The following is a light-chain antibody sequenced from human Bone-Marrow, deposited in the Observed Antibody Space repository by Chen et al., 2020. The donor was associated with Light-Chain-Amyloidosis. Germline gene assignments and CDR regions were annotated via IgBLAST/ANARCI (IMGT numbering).Light chain of an antibody. J-gene: IGLJ2*01. CDR2: RDT. CDR3: QSADSSGTYEVI. Sequence: SYELTQPPSVSVSPGQTARIPCSGDDLPTKYAYWYQQKPGQAPVLVIHRDTERPAGISERFYGYSSGTTATLTISGVQAEDEADYHCQSADSSGTYEVIFGGGTKLTVL. CDR1: DLPTKY. V-gene: IGLV3-25*03.